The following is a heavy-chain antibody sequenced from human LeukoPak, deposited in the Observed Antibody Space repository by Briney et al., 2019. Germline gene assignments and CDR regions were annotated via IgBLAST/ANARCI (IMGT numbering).Heavy chain of an antibody. J-gene: IGHJ4*02. CDR1: GGSFSDYY. V-gene: IGHV4-34*01. CDR2: INHSGST. CDR3: ARRVRDYYDSSGPRPFDY. D-gene: IGHD3-22*01. Sequence: SETLSLTCGVYGGSFSDYYWSWIRQPQGKGLEWLGNINHSGSTNYNQSLKSRVTMSVATSNNQFSLKLRSVTAADTAVYYCARRVRDYYDSSGPRPFDYWGQGTLVTVSS.